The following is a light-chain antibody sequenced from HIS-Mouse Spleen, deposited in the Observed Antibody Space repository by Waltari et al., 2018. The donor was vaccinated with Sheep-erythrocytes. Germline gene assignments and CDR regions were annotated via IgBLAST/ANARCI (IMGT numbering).Light chain of an antibody. CDR1: PGLLHSNGYNY. J-gene: IGKJ1*01. Sequence: DIVMTQSPLSLPVTPGEPASISCRSSPGLLHSNGYNYLDWYLQKPGQSPQLLIYLGSNRASGVPDRFSGSGSGTDFTLKISRVEAEDVGVYYCMQALQTPWTFGQGTKVEIK. CDR2: LGS. V-gene: IGKV2-28*01. CDR3: MQALQTPWT.